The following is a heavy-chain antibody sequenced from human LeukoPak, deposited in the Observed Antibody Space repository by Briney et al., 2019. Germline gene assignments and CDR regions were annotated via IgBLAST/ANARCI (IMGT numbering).Heavy chain of an antibody. Sequence: GGSLRLSCAASGFTFSTYIMNWVRPAPGKGREWISYIHSSSSSIYYAVSVNGRFTISRDNAKNSLYLQMNSLRDEDTAVYFCARDRLGAGSCDIWGQGTMVTVSS. V-gene: IGHV3-48*02. J-gene: IGHJ3*02. CDR3: ARDRLGAGSCDI. CDR2: IHSSSSSI. CDR1: GFTFSTYI. D-gene: IGHD7-27*01.